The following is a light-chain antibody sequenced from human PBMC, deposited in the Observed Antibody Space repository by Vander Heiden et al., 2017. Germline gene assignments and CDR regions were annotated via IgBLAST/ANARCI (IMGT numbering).Light chain of an antibody. CDR1: QGVSNY. CDR2: GAY. J-gene: IGKJ4*01. V-gene: IGKV3-15*01. CDR3: QQYKNWPLT. Sequence: IVMSQSSATMPVSPGERATLSCRASQGVSNYLAWYQQKPGQAPRLLIYGAYTRATNIPTRFSGSGSGTDFTLTINSLQSEDFALYYCQQYKNWPLTFGGGTKVEIK.